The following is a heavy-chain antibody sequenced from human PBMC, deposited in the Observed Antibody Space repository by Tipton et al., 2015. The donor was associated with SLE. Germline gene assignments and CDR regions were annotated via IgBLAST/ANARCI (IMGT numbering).Heavy chain of an antibody. Sequence: SLRLSCAASGFRFDENTMHWIRQPTGKGLEWVSLINWDGSRTYYADSVKGRFTISRDNSENSLYLQMTSLRIEDTALYYCGPRDFPGSHSWGQGTLVTVSS. CDR1: GFRFDENT. V-gene: IGHV3-43*01. CDR3: GPRDFPGSHS. D-gene: IGHD2/OR15-2a*01. J-gene: IGHJ4*02. CDR2: INWDGSRT.